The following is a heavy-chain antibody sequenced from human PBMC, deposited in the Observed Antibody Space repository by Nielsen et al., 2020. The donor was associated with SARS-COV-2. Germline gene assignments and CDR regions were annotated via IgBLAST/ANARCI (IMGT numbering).Heavy chain of an antibody. CDR1: GFTVSSNY. V-gene: IGHV3-53*01. J-gene: IGHJ6*02. CDR2: IYSGGST. Sequence: GSLRLSCAASGFTVSSNYMSWVRQAPGKGLEWVSVIYSGGSTYYADSVKGRFTISRDNSKNTLYLQMNSLRAEDTAVYYCATSSGPYRNYYGMDVWGQGTTVTVSS. CDR3: ATSSGPYRNYYGMDV. D-gene: IGHD6-19*01.